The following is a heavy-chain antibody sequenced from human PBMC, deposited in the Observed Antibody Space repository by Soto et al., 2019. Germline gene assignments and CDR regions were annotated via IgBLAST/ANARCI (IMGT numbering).Heavy chain of an antibody. CDR2: ISAYNGNT. CDR3: ARFDAVVAATTLVDY. V-gene: IGHV1-18*01. CDR1: GYTFTSYG. J-gene: IGHJ4*02. D-gene: IGHD2-15*01. Sequence: GASVKVSCKASGYTFTSYGISWVRQAPGQGLEWMGWISAYNGNTNYAQKLQGRVTMTTDTSTSTAYMELRSLRSDDTAVYYCARFDAVVAATTLVDYWGQGTLVTVSS.